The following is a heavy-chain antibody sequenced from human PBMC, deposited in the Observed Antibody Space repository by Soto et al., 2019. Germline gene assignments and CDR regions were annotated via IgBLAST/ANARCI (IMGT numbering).Heavy chain of an antibody. CDR2: IYYSWST. V-gene: IGHV4-31*03. Sequence: PSETVSLTCTVSGGSIIRGGYYWSWIRQQTAKGLEWIGYIYYSWSTYYNPSLKSRVTISVDTSKNQFSLKLSSVTAADTAVYYCAASCVGCGGFNYYGMDVWGQGTTVTVS. CDR1: GGSIIRGGYY. CDR3: AASCVGCGGFNYYGMDV. D-gene: IGHD2-21*01. J-gene: IGHJ6*02.